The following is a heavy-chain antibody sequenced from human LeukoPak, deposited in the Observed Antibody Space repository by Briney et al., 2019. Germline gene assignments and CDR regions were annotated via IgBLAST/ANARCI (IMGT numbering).Heavy chain of an antibody. CDR1: GGSISSSSYY. Sequence: SETLSLTCTVSGGSISSSSYYWVWIRHPPGKGLEWIGSIYYSGSTYYNPSLKSRVTISVDTSKNQFSLKLSSVTAADTAVYCCARGPLIDYWGQGTLVTVSS. CDR2: IYYSGST. J-gene: IGHJ4*02. V-gene: IGHV4-39*01. CDR3: ARGPLIDY.